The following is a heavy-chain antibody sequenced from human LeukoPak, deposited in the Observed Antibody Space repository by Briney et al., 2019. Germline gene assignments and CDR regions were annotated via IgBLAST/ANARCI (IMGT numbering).Heavy chain of an antibody. V-gene: IGHV3-33*01. CDR2: IGYDGGET. D-gene: IGHD3-22*01. J-gene: IGHJ4*02. CDR3: ARDFESYYDV. CDR1: GXTFSSYG. Sequence: GGSLRLSCAASGXTFSSYGVHWVRQAPGKGLEWVAVIGYDGGETYYSDSAKGRFTISRDNSKNTLHLQMNSLRAEDTAVYYCARDFESYYDVWGQGTLVTVSS.